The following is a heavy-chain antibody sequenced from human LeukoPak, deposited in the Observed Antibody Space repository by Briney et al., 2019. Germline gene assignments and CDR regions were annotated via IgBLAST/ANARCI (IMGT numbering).Heavy chain of an antibody. CDR2: XXSXXDGGTX. Sequence: PGGSLRLSCAASEXXFXXAWXXXXXXAXGXXLXXVXXXXSXXDGGTXDYAAPVKGRFTISRDDSKNTLYLQMNSLLTEDTAVYYCTTGGIPVAGRGRNWFDPWGQGTLVTVSS. J-gene: IGHJ5*02. D-gene: IGHD6-19*01. CDR1: EXXFXXAW. CDR3: TTGGIPVAGRGRNWFDP. V-gene: IGHV3-15*01.